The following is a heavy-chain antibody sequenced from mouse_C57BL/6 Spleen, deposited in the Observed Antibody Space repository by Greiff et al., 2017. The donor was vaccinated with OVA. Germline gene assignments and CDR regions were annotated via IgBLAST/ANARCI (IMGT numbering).Heavy chain of an antibody. CDR2: IDPSDSYT. Sequence: QVQLQQPGAELVKPGASVKLSYKASGYTFTSYWMQWVKQRPGQGLEWIGEIDPSDSYTNYNQKFKGKATLTVDTSSSTAYMQLSSLTSEDSAVYYCARTDYYGSQYYFDYWGQGTTLTVSS. CDR1: GYTFTSYW. D-gene: IGHD1-1*01. CDR3: ARTDYYGSQYYFDY. J-gene: IGHJ2*01. V-gene: IGHV1-50*01.